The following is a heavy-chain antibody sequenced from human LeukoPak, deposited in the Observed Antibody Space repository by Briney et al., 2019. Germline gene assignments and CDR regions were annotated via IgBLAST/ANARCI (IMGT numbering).Heavy chain of an antibody. CDR3: ARDLFGYCSGGSCFLTFDP. D-gene: IGHD2-15*01. Sequence: GGSLRLSCAASGFTFSRYAMSWVRQAPGKGLEWVSSISSSSSYIYYADSVKGRFTISRDNAKNSLYLQMNSLRAEDTAVYYCARDLFGYCSGGSCFLTFDPWGQGTLVTVSS. CDR2: ISSSSSYI. J-gene: IGHJ5*02. V-gene: IGHV3-21*01. CDR1: GFTFSRYA.